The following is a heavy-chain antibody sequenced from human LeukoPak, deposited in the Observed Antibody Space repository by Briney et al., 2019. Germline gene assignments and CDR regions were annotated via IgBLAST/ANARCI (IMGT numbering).Heavy chain of an antibody. D-gene: IGHD3-10*01. CDR3: AKEGLWFGESNFDY. J-gene: IGHJ4*02. CDR1: GFTFSSYA. CDR2: ISGSGGGTT. V-gene: IGHV3-23*01. Sequence: GGSLRLSCAASGFTFSSYAMNWVRQAPGKGLEWVSGISGSGGGTTYYADSVEGRFTVSRDNSKNTLYLQMNSLRAEDTAVYYCAKEGLWFGESNFDYWGQGTLVTVSS.